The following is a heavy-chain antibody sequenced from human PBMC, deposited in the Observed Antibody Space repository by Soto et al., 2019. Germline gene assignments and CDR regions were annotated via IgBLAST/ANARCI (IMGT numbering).Heavy chain of an antibody. J-gene: IGHJ6*02. V-gene: IGHV1-69*06. Sequence: QVQLVQSGAEVKEPGSSVNVSCKASGGTFTSYAISWVRQAPGQGLEWMGGIIPLFGTPKYAQAFQGRVTITADRSTGTAYMEVRSLTSEDAAVYYCARDTFRRRNYVVDYSYAMDVWGQGTTVTVSS. CDR2: IIPLFGTP. CDR1: GGTFTSYA. D-gene: IGHD1-7*01. CDR3: ARDTFRRRNYVVDYSYAMDV.